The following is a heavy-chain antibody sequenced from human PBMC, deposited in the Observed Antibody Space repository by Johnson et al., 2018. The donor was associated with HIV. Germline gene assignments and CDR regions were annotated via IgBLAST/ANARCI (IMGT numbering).Heavy chain of an antibody. CDR3: SVYFGTAFDF. CDR2: IRYDGSNK. Sequence: QMLLVESGGGLVQPGGSLRLSCAASGFTFSSYGMHWVRQAPGKGLEWVAFIRYDGSNKYYADSVKGRFTISRDNSKNTLYLQMNSLKTEDTAVYYCSVYFGTAFDFWGQGTMVTVSS. J-gene: IGHJ3*01. CDR1: GFTFSSYG. D-gene: IGHD6-25*01. V-gene: IGHV3-30*02.